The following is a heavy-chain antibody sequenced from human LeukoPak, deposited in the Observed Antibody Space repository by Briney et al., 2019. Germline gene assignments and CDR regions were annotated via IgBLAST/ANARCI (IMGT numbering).Heavy chain of an antibody. CDR1: GGSFSGYY. CDR3: ARGSLGYPFDY. V-gene: IGHV4-34*01. D-gene: IGHD3-16*01. CDR2: INHSGST. J-gene: IGHJ4*02. Sequence: SETLSLTCAVYGGSFSGYYWSWIRQPPGKGLEWIGEINHSGSTNYNPSLKSRVTISVDTSKNQFSLKLGSVTAADTAVYYCARGSLGYPFDYWGQGTLVTVSS.